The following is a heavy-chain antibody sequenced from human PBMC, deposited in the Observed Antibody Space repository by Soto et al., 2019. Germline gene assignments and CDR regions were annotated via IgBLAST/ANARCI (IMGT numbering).Heavy chain of an antibody. D-gene: IGHD2-21*02. J-gene: IGHJ6*02. CDR3: ARDGYCGGDCYRNGMDV. CDR1: GFTFSSYA. CDR2: ISGSGGST. Sequence: EVQLLESGGGLVQPGGSLRLSCAASGFTFSSYAMSWVRQAPGKGLEWVSAISGSGGSTYYADSVKGRFTISRDNSKNTLYLQMNSLRAEDTAGYYCARDGYCGGDCYRNGMDVWGQGTTVTVSS. V-gene: IGHV3-23*01.